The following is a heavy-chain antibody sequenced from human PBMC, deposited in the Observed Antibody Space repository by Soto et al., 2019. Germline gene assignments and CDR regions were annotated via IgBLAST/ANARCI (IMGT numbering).Heavy chain of an antibody. CDR3: ARDSPIGSVFSGYDPIDY. Sequence: SVKVSCKASGGTFSTSTFTWVRQAPGQGLEWMGRIIPILEVADYAQEFQGRVTITADKSTSTAYTELSSLKSEDTAVYYCARDSPIGSVFSGYDPIDYWGQGTLVTVSS. CDR2: IIPILEVA. CDR1: GGTFSTST. V-gene: IGHV1-69*04. J-gene: IGHJ4*02. D-gene: IGHD5-12*01.